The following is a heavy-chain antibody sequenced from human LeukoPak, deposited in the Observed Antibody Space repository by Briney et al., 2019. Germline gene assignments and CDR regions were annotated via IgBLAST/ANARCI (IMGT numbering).Heavy chain of an antibody. Sequence: GESLKISCKGSGYSFTSCWIGWVRQMPGKGLEWMGIIYPGDSDTRYSPSFQGQVTISADKSISTAYLQWSSLKASDTAMYYCARSLGYCSGGSCYSSWFDPWGQGTLVTVSS. CDR3: ARSLGYCSGGSCYSSWFDP. V-gene: IGHV5-51*01. J-gene: IGHJ5*02. CDR1: GYSFTSCW. D-gene: IGHD2-15*01. CDR2: IYPGDSDT.